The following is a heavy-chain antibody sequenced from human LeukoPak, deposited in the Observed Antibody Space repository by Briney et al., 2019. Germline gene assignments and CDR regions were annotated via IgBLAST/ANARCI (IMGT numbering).Heavy chain of an antibody. D-gene: IGHD6-13*01. CDR2: INPNSGGT. CDR1: GYTFTGYY. V-gene: IGHV1-2*02. Sequence: ASVRVSCKASGYTFTGYYMHWVRQAPGQGLEWMGWINPNSGGTNYAQKFQGRVTMTRDTSISTAYMELSSLRSEDTAVYYCARESIAAAATDYWGQGTLVTVSS. J-gene: IGHJ4*02. CDR3: ARESIAAAATDY.